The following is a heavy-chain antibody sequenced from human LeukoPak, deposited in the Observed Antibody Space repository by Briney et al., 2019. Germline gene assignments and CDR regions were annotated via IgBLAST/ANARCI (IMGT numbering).Heavy chain of an antibody. Sequence: GGSLRLSCAGSGFTLSRYNMNWFRQAPGKGLEWVSSISSSSSYIYYADSVKGRFTISRDNAKNSLYLQMNSLRAEDTVVYYCARDLGIAAAGTSGLPDYYYGMDVWGQGTTVTVSS. CDR1: GFTLSRYN. CDR3: ARDLGIAAAGTSGLPDYYYGMDV. CDR2: ISSSSSYI. D-gene: IGHD6-13*01. V-gene: IGHV3-21*01. J-gene: IGHJ6*02.